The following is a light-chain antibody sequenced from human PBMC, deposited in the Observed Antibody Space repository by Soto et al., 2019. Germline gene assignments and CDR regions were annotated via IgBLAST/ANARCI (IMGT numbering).Light chain of an antibody. J-gene: IGKJ4*01. CDR3: RYYGATALT. CDR1: QSVHSSY. V-gene: IGKV3-20*01. CDR2: GPS. Sequence: VLTQSPGTLSLSPGERATLSCGASQSVHSSYIAWYQQKPVQAPRLLVYGPSYRAAGIPDRFSGGGSGTEFTLTISRLEPEDWAVYYCRYYGATALTFVVGTKVEI.